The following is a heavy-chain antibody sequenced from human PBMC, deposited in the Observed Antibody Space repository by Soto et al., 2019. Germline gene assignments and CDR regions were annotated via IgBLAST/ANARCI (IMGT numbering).Heavy chain of an antibody. V-gene: IGHV3-21*01. D-gene: IGHD5-12*01. CDR2: ISRYSDYI. Sequence: VQLVESGGGLVQPGGSLRLSCAASEFTFSTYTMTWVRQGPGKGLEWVSSISRYSDYIYYADSVKGRFTISRDNAKNSVYLQMNSLRAEDTAVYYCARDVYDPVFDYWGQGTLVTVSS. CDR3: ARDVYDPVFDY. CDR1: EFTFSTYT. J-gene: IGHJ4*02.